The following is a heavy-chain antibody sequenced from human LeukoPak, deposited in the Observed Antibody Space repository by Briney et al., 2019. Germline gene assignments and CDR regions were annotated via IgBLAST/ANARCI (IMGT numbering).Heavy chain of an antibody. Sequence: ASVKVSCKASGYTFTSYYLHWVRQAPGQGLEWMGIINPTGYTTSYAQKSQGRVTMTRDTSTSTVYMELSSLRSEDTAVYYCARDRGWAGGTTSYYFDYWGQGTLVTVSS. CDR3: ARDRGWAGGTTSYYFDY. CDR2: INPTGYTT. CDR1: GYTFTSYY. J-gene: IGHJ4*02. D-gene: IGHD1-7*01. V-gene: IGHV1-46*01.